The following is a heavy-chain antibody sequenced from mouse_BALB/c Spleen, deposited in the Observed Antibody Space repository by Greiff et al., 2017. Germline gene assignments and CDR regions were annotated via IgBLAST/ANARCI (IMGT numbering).Heavy chain of an antibody. CDR3: ARRGGYTTATRFAY. Sequence: EVKLVESGGGLVQPGGSLKLSCAASGFDFSRYWMSWVRQAPGKGLEWIGEINPDSSTINYTPSLKDKFIISRDNAKNTLYLQMSKVRSEDTALYYCARRGGYTTATRFAYWGQGTLVTVSA. J-gene: IGHJ3*01. V-gene: IGHV4-1*02. CDR2: INPDSSTI. CDR1: GFDFSRYW. D-gene: IGHD1-2*01.